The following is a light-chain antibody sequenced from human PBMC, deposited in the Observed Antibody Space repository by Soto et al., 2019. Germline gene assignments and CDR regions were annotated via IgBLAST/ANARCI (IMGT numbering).Light chain of an antibody. Sequence: EIVLTQSPGTLSLSPGERATLSCRASQSVSSSYLAWYQQKPGQAPRLLIYGASSRATGIPDRFSGSGSGTAFTLTISRLEPADVAVYYCQQYGSSPPITFGKGTRLEI. J-gene: IGKJ5*01. CDR3: QQYGSSPPIT. CDR2: GAS. CDR1: QSVSSSY. V-gene: IGKV3-20*01.